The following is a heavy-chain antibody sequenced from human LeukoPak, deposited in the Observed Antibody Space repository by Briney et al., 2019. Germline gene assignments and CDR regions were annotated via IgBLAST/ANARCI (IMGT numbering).Heavy chain of an antibody. Sequence: GGSLRLSCAASGFTFSDYYMSWIRQAPGKGLEWVSYISSSGSTIYYADSVKGRFTISRDNAKNSLYLKMNSLRAEDTAVYYCARGGSSSWYNFYYFDYWGQGTLVTVSS. CDR3: ARGGSSSWYNFYYFDY. CDR2: ISSSGSTI. V-gene: IGHV3-11*01. CDR1: GFTFSDYY. D-gene: IGHD6-13*01. J-gene: IGHJ4*02.